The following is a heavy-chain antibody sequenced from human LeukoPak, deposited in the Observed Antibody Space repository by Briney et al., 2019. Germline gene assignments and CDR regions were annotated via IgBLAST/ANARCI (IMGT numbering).Heavy chain of an antibody. Sequence: ASVKVSCKASGNTFTSYYMHWVRQAPGQGLEWMGWINPNSGATNYAQKFQGRVTTTRDTSISTAYMELSRLRSDDTAVYYCARAHLIAAAGYNWFDPWGQGTLVTVSS. J-gene: IGHJ5*02. CDR1: GNTFTSYY. V-gene: IGHV1-2*02. CDR3: ARAHLIAAAGYNWFDP. CDR2: INPNSGAT. D-gene: IGHD6-13*01.